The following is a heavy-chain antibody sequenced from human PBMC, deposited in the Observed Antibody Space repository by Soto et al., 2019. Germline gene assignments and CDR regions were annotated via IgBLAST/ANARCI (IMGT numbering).Heavy chain of an antibody. Sequence: QVQLQETGPGLVKPSETLSLICTVSGGSISSYYWNWIRQSPGKGLEWIASLDYSGTTNYNPSLKSRITTSVDQSKKQFSLKMRSVTAADTAVYYCARDSFPPYSSSSKGFDYWGQGSLVTVST. CDR2: LDYSGTT. V-gene: IGHV4-59*01. CDR1: GGSISSYY. J-gene: IGHJ4*02. CDR3: ARDSFPPYSSSSKGFDY. D-gene: IGHD6-6*01.